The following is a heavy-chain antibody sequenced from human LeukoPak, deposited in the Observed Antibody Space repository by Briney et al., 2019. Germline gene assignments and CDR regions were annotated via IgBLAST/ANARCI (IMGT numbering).Heavy chain of an antibody. J-gene: IGHJ5*02. CDR3: ARDQGAAAGEGWFDP. CDR2: ISAYNGNT. D-gene: IGHD6-13*01. Sequence: ASVKVSCTASGYTFTSYGIRWVRQAPGQGLEWMGWISAYNGNTNYAQKLQGRVTMTTDTSTSTAYMELRSLRSDDTAVYYCARDQGAAAGEGWFDPWGQGTLVTVSS. V-gene: IGHV1-18*01. CDR1: GYTFTSYG.